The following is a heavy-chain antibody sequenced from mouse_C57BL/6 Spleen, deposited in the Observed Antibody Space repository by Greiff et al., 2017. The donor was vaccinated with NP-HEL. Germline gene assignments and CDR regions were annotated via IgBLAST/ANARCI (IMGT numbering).Heavy chain of an antibody. CDR2: INPNNGGT. Sequence: VQLQQSGPELVKPGASVKMSCKASGYTFTDYNMHWVKQSHGKSLEWIGYINPNNGGTSYNQKFKGKATLTVNKSSSTAYMELRSLTSEDSAVYYCAREDYYGSSPVWFAYWGQGTLVTVSA. J-gene: IGHJ3*01. CDR1: GYTFTDYN. D-gene: IGHD1-1*01. V-gene: IGHV1-22*01. CDR3: AREDYYGSSPVWFAY.